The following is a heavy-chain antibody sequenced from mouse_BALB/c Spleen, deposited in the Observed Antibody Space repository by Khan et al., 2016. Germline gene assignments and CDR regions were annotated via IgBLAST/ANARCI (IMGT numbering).Heavy chain of an antibody. J-gene: IGHJ3*01. CDR3: ADEYYGSNWLAY. V-gene: IGHV9-3*02. D-gene: IGHD1-1*01. CDR2: INTNTGEP. CDR1: GYTFTNYG. Sequence: QIQLVQSGPELKKPGETVKISCKASGYTFTNYGMNWVKQAPGKGLKWMGWINTNTGEPIYAEEFKGRFAFSLETSASTAYLQINNLKNEDTATYSGADEYYGSNWLAYWGQGTLVTVSA.